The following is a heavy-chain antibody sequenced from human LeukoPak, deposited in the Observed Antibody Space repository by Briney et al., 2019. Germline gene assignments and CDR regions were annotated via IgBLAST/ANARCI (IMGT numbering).Heavy chain of an antibody. CDR1: GFTFSSYW. D-gene: IGHD5-18*01. Sequence: GGSLRLSCAASGFTFSSYWMHWVRQAPRKGLVWVSRINSDGSSTSYADSVKGRFTISRDNPKNTLYLQMNSLRAEDTAVYYCARAPDVDTAMVFDPWGQGTLVTVSS. CDR3: ARAPDVDTAMVFDP. V-gene: IGHV3-74*01. CDR2: INSDGSST. J-gene: IGHJ5*02.